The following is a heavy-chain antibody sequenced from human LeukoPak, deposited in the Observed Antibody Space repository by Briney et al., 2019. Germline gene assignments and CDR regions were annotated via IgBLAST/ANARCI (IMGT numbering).Heavy chain of an antibody. J-gene: IGHJ4*02. CDR1: GLTFRTYW. CDR2: IKQDGSEK. CDR3: ARPRDSGWSKTWDY. V-gene: IGHV3-7*03. D-gene: IGHD6-13*01. Sequence: EGSLRLSCEGSGLTFRTYWMTWVRQAPGKGLEWVANIKQDGSEKYYVDSVKGRFTISRDNAQNSLYLQMNSLRAEDTAVYYCARPRDSGWSKTWDYWGQGTLVTVSS.